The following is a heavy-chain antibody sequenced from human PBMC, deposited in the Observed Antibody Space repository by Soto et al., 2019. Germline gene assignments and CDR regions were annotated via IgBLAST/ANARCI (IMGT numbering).Heavy chain of an antibody. CDR3: ARLVSGYDFVAGVPDAFDI. D-gene: IGHD5-12*01. CDR2: IYYSGST. V-gene: IGHV4-59*08. Sequence: PSETLSLTCTVSGGSISSYYWSWIRQPPGKGLEWIGYIYYSGSTNYNPSLKSRVTISVDTSKNQFSLKLSSVTAADTAVYYCARLVSGYDFVAGVPDAFDIWGQGTMVTVSS. J-gene: IGHJ3*02. CDR1: GGSISSYY.